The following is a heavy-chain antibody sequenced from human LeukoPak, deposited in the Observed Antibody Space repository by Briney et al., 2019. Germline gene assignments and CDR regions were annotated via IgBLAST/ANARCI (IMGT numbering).Heavy chain of an antibody. CDR2: SYYSVAT. J-gene: IGHJ4*02. Sequence: SETLSLTCTVSGGSISSDHWNWIRQAPGKGLEWIGYSYYSVATNYNPSLKSRVIISVDTSKSLFSLNLTSVTAADTAVYFCARARIASRLLFNYWGPGILVTVSS. CDR3: ARARIASRLLFNY. V-gene: IGHV4-59*01. D-gene: IGHD6-6*01. CDR1: GGSISSDH.